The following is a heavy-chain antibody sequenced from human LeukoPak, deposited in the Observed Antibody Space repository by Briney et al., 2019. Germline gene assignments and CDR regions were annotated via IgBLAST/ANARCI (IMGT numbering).Heavy chain of an antibody. CDR3: AKEVLKEFSPTYYFDY. J-gene: IGHJ4*02. CDR1: GFTFSSYG. D-gene: IGHD3-16*02. V-gene: IGHV3-30*02. CDR2: IRYDGSNK. Sequence: PGGSLRLSCAASGFTFSSYGMHWVRQAPGKGLERVALIRYDGSNKYYADSVKGRFTISRDNSKNTLYLQMNSLRAEDTAVYYCAKEVLKEFSPTYYFDYWGQGTLVTVSS.